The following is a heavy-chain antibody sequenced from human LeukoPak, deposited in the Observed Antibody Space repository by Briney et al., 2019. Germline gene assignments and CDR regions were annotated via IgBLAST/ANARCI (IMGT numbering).Heavy chain of an antibody. Sequence: PSETLSLTCAVSGASISSRNYYWGWVRQAPGQGLEWIASISYTGSTYYNPSLKSRVTILRDSSKNQISLSLTSVTAADTAVYFCARWFGDLLKNWFDPWGQGTLVTVSS. D-gene: IGHD3-10*01. CDR1: GASISSRNYY. V-gene: IGHV4-39*01. J-gene: IGHJ5*02. CDR3: ARWFGDLLKNWFDP. CDR2: ISYTGST.